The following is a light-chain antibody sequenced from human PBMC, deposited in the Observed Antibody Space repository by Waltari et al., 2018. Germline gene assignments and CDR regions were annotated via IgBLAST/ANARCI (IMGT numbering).Light chain of an antibody. J-gene: IGKJ1*01. V-gene: IGKV3-20*01. CDR1: ESVRRS. Sequence: EIVLTQSPGTLSLSPGERATLPCRASESVRRSLAWYQQKPGQAPRLLIYDASSRATGIPDRFSGSGSGTDFSLSISRLEPEDFAVYYCQHYVSLPATFGQGTKVEIK. CDR2: DAS. CDR3: QHYVSLPAT.